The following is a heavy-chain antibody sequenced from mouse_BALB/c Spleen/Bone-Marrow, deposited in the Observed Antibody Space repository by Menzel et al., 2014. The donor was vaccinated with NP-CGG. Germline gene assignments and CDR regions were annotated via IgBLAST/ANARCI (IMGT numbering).Heavy chain of an antibody. CDR1: GFEFXTYW. V-gene: IGHV4-1*02. CDR2: INPDSSTI. D-gene: IGHD1-2*01. Sequence: EVQRVESGGGLVQPGGSLKLPCAASGFEFXTYWMSWVRQAPGKGLEWIGEINPDSSTINYTPSQKDKLIISRENHKTSVYMQMSKVRSEDTSLYYCARLHYYGYEAYWGQGTLVTVSA. CDR3: ARLHYYGYEAY. J-gene: IGHJ3*01.